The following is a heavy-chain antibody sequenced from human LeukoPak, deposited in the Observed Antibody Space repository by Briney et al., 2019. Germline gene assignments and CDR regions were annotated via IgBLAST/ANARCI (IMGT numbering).Heavy chain of an antibody. J-gene: IGHJ3*02. CDR1: RFSFSDYD. CDR2: ISYDGSRK. V-gene: IGHV3-30*18. CDR3: AKYAFNWNAPDGLDI. D-gene: IGHD1-1*01. Sequence: PGGSLRLSCRASRFSFSDYDMHWVRQAPGKGLEWVAVISYDGSRKHYGDSVKGRFTISRDNSESTLFLQMNSLRTDDTSVYFCAKYAFNWNAPDGLDIWGQGTMVIVSS.